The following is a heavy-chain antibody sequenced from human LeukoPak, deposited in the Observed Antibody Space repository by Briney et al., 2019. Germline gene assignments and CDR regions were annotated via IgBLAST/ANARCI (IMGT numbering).Heavy chain of an antibody. CDR3: ARDERIMGTTADAFDT. CDR1: GYIFTNYG. Sequence: ASVKVSCKASGYIFTNYGISWVRQAPGQGLEWMGRVSAYNGHTKYAQNFQGRVTMTKDTSTSTAYMELRTLKSDDTALYYCARDERIMGTTADAFDTWGQGTMVAVSS. D-gene: IGHD1-26*01. J-gene: IGHJ3*02. V-gene: IGHV1-18*01. CDR2: VSAYNGHT.